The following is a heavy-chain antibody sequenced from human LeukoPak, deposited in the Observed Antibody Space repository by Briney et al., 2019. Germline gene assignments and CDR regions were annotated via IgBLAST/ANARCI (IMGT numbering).Heavy chain of an antibody. CDR2: IYTSGST. J-gene: IGHJ6*03. CDR3: AREVNGHYYYYMDV. CDR1: GGSISGGSYY. D-gene: IGHD2-8*01. V-gene: IGHV4-61*02. Sequence: PSETLSLTCTVSGGSISGGSYYWSWIRQPAGKGLEWIGRIYTSGSTNYNPSLKSRVTISVDTSKNQFSLKLSSVTAADTAVYYCAREVNGHYYYYMDVWGKGTTVTVSS.